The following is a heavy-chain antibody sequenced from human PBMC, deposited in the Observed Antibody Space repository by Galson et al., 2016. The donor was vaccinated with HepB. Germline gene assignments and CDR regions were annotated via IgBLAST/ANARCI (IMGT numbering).Heavy chain of an antibody. CDR3: ATENWGPLD. Sequence: SLRLSCAASGFTFSRYWMSWVRQAPGKGPAWVANIKEDGSDKHHVDSVKGRFTISRDNAKNSLFLQINSLRAEDTAVYYCATENWGPLDWGQGTLVTVSS. V-gene: IGHV3-7*01. CDR1: GFTFSRYW. D-gene: IGHD3-16*01. J-gene: IGHJ4*02. CDR2: IKEDGSDK.